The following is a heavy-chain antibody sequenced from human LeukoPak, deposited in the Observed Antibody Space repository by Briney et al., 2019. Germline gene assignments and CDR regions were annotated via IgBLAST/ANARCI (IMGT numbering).Heavy chain of an antibody. V-gene: IGHV1-2*02. CDR2: INPNSDGT. J-gene: IGHJ4*02. Sequence: ASVKVSCKASGYTFTGYYMHWVRQAPGQGLEWMGWINPNSDGTNYAQKFQGRVTMTRDTSISTAYMELSRLRSDDTAVYYCARAEGSGYSVDYWGQGTLVTVSS. CDR1: GYTFTGYY. D-gene: IGHD3-3*01. CDR3: ARAEGSGYSVDY.